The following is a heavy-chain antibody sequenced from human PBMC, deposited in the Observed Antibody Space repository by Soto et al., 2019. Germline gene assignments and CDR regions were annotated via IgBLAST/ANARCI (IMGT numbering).Heavy chain of an antibody. CDR1: GYTFTSYS. D-gene: IGHD6-19*01. Sequence: QVQIVQSGAEEKKPGASVKVSCKASGYTFTSYSMHWVRQAPGQRLEWMGWINVGNGNTKYSQKFQGRVTITTDTSASTADMELSSLTSEDTAVYYCARERWGSGSRWFDPWGQGTLVTVSS. CDR3: ARERWGSGSRWFDP. J-gene: IGHJ5*02. CDR2: INVGNGNT. V-gene: IGHV1-3*05.